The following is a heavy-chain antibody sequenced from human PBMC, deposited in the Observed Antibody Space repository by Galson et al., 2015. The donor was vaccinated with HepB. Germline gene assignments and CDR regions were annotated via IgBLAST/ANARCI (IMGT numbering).Heavy chain of an antibody. CDR3: ARQWLREYYFDY. Sequence: QSGAEVKKLGESLTISCKGSGYSFTNYWIGWVRQMPGKGLEWMGIIYPGNSDTRYSPSFQGQVTISADKSINTAYLQWSSLKASDTAMYYCARQWLREYYFDYWGQGTLVTVSS. CDR1: GYSFTNYW. D-gene: IGHD5-12*01. J-gene: IGHJ4*02. V-gene: IGHV5-51*01. CDR2: IYPGNSDT.